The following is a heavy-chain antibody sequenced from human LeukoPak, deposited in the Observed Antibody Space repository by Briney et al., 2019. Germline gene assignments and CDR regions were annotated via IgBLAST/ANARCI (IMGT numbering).Heavy chain of an antibody. CDR2: ISGSGGST. J-gene: IGHJ6*02. CDR3: ARDQHSSGYSLYYYYYGMDV. CDR1: GFTFSSYA. V-gene: IGHV3-23*01. D-gene: IGHD3-22*01. Sequence: PGGSLRLSCAASGFTFSSYAMSWVRQAPGKGLEWVSAISGSGGSTYYADSVKGRFTISRDNSKNTLYLQMNSLRAEDTAVYYCARDQHSSGYSLYYYYYGMDVWGQGTTVTVSS.